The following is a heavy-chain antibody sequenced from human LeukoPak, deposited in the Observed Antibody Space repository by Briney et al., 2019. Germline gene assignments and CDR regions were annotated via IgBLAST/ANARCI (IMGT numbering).Heavy chain of an antibody. D-gene: IGHD2-8*01. CDR3: STEDKYCTSPNCGNY. V-gene: IGHV1-2*06. Sequence: ASVKVSCKASGYTLTDYYMHWVRQAPGQGLEWMGLIIPNTGGTTYQQKFQGRGTMTRDTSISTFYMELSSLRSDDTAVYYCSTEDKYCTSPNCGNYWGQGTLVTVSS. CDR2: IIPNTGGT. J-gene: IGHJ4*02. CDR1: GYTLTDYY.